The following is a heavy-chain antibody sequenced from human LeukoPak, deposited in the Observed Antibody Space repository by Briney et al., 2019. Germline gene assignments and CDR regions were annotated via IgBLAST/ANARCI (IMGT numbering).Heavy chain of an antibody. D-gene: IGHD3-9*01. CDR1: GYTFTGYY. V-gene: IGHV1-2*02. J-gene: IGHJ6*03. CDR3: ARDGQYYDILTGYFSYYYYYYMDV. Sequence: GASVKVSCKASGYTFTGYYMHWVRQAPGQGLEWMGWINPNSGGTNYAQKFQGRVTMTRDTSISTAYMELSRLRSDDTAVYYCARDGQYYDILTGYFSYYYYYYMDVWGKGTTVTVSS. CDR2: INPNSGGT.